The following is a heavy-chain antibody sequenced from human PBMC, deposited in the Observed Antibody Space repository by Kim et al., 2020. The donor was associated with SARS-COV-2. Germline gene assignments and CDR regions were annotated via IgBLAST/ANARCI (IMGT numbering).Heavy chain of an antibody. CDR1: GYTFTSYD. CDR3: ARGFNLFLWSRNWFDP. Sequence: ASVKVSCKASGYTFTSYDINWVRQATGQGLEWMGWMNPNSGNTGYAQKFQGRVTMTRNTSISTAYMELSSLRSEDTAVYYCARGFNLFLWSRNWFDPWGQGTLVTVSS. J-gene: IGHJ5*02. V-gene: IGHV1-8*01. CDR2: MNPNSGNT. D-gene: IGHD3-10*01.